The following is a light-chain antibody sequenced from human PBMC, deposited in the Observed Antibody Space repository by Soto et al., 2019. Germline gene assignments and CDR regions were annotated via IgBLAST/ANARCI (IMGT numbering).Light chain of an antibody. V-gene: IGKV3-11*01. CDR3: QQRTNWPPT. Sequence: EIVLTQSPGTLSLSPGERATLSCRASQSVSSSYLAWYQHKPGQAPRLLIYDASNRATGIPARFSGSGSGTDFTLTIGSLEPEDFAVYFCQQRTNWPPTFGQGTRLEIK. J-gene: IGKJ5*01. CDR2: DAS. CDR1: QSVSSSY.